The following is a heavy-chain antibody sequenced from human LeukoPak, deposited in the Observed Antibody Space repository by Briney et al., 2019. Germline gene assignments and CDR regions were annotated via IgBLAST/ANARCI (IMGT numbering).Heavy chain of an antibody. CDR1: GGPISTYY. J-gene: IGHJ4*02. CDR3: ARADTWPYYFDY. D-gene: IGHD3-16*01. CDR2: IHYSGNT. V-gene: IGHV4-59*01. Sequence: SETLSLTCGVSGGPISTYYWSWIRQPPGKGLEWIGYIHYSGNTNSNPSLKSRVTISVDTSKNQFSLTLTSVTAADTAVYYCARADTWPYYFDYWGQGTLVTVSS.